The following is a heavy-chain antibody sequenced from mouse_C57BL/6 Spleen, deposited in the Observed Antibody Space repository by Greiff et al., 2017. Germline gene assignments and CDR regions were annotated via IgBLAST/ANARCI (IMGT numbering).Heavy chain of an antibody. CDR1: GYAFSSSW. CDR3: ARGDYGSSYYFDY. V-gene: IGHV1-82*01. Sequence: QVQLQQSGPELVKPGASVKISCKASGYAFSSSWMNWVKQRPGKGLEWIGRIYPGDGDTNYNGKFKGKATLTADKYSSTAYMQLSSLTSEDSAVYFCARGDYGSSYYFDYWGQGTTLTVSS. J-gene: IGHJ2*01. D-gene: IGHD1-1*01. CDR2: IYPGDGDT.